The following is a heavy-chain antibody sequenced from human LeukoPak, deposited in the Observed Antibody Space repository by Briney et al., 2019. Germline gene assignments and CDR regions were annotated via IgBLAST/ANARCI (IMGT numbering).Heavy chain of an antibody. V-gene: IGHV4-34*01. CDR2: INHSGST. D-gene: IGHD2-15*01. CDR1: GGSFSGCY. J-gene: IGHJ5*02. Sequence: NPSETLSLTCAVYGGSFSGCYWSWIRQPPGKGLEWIGEINHSGSTNYNPSLKSRVTISVDTSKNQFSLKLSSVTAADTAVYYCARGWVGVNWFDPWGQGTLVTVSS. CDR3: ARGWVGVNWFDP.